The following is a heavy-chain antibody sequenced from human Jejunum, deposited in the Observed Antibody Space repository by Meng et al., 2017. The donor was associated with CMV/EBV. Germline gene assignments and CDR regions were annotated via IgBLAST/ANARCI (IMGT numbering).Heavy chain of an antibody. V-gene: IGHV4-59*02. CDR1: GASVRENY. CDR3: ARGSGYSIYDD. J-gene: IGHJ4*02. Sequence: CAGSGASVRENYCSGIRQAPGRGLEWIGYISYGDFTNYNPSLKSRVSISVDTSKNQCSLILKSMAAADAAVYYCARGSGYSIYDDWGQGTLVTVSS. CDR2: ISYGDFT. D-gene: IGHD4-11*01.